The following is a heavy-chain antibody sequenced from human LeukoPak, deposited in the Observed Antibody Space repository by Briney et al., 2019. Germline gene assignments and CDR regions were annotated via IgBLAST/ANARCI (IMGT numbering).Heavy chain of an antibody. V-gene: IGHV4-30-2*01. CDR3: ARDRSPRGSTSFSGLDP. CDR2: IYDSGSN. D-gene: IGHD2-2*01. CDR1: GGSISSGGYA. Sequence: SETLSLTCAVSGGSISSGGYAWGWIRQPPGKGLEWFGYIYDSGSNYYNPSIKSRVSVSVDRSKNQFSLKLSTVTAADTAAYYCARDRSPRGSTSFSGLDPWGQGTLVTVSS. J-gene: IGHJ5*02.